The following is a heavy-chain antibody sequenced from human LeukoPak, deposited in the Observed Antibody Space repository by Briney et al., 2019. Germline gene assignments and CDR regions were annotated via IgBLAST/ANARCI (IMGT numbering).Heavy chain of an antibody. V-gene: IGHV4-39*01. J-gene: IGHJ5*02. CDR3: ARHRSLSSSWYRGGFDP. Sequence: SETLSLTCNVSGVSISSSSYYWGWIRQPPGKGLEWIGSIYSSGSTNYNPSLKSRVTISVDTSKNQFSLKLSSVTAADTAVYYCARHRSLSSSWYRGGFDPWGQGTLVTVSS. D-gene: IGHD6-13*01. CDR2: IYSSGST. CDR1: GVSISSSSYY.